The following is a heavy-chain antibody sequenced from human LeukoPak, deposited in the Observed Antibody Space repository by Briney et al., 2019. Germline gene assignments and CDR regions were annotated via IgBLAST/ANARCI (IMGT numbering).Heavy chain of an antibody. CDR3: ARGLTIFGVVTNMDV. J-gene: IGHJ6*03. D-gene: IGHD3-3*01. CDR1: GGSISSYY. V-gene: IGHV4-34*01. Sequence: SETLSLTCTVSGGSISSYYWSWIRQPPGKGLEWVGEINHSRSTKYNPSLNNRVSISIDTSKKQFSLRLSSVTAADTAVYYCARGLTIFGVVTNMDVWGKGTTVTVSS. CDR2: INHSRST.